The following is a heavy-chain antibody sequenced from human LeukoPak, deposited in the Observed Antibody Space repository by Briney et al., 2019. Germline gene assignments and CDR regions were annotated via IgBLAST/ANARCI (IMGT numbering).Heavy chain of an antibody. V-gene: IGHV1-2*02. CDR1: GYTFTSYY. D-gene: IGHD1/OR15-1a*01. CDR3: ARGTNDGTKLDY. J-gene: IGHJ4*02. Sequence: ASVKVSCKASGYTFTSYYMHWVRQAPGQGLEWMGWINPNSGGTDYAQQFQGRVTMTRDTSISTAYMELSRLRSDDTAVYYCARGTNDGTKLDYWGQGTLVTVSS. CDR2: INPNSGGT.